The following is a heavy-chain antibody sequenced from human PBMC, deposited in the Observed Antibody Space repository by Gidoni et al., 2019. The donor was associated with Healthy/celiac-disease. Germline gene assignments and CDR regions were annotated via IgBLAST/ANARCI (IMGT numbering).Heavy chain of an antibody. Sequence: QVQLVESGGGVVQPGRSLRLSCAASGFTFSSYGMHWVRQAPGKGLEWVAVIWYDGSNKYDADAGKGRFTISRDNSKNTLYLQMNSLRAEDTAVYYCARSTVTTGPFDYWGQGTLVTVSS. D-gene: IGHD4-17*01. CDR3: ARSTVTTGPFDY. V-gene: IGHV3-33*01. CDR2: IWYDGSNK. J-gene: IGHJ4*02. CDR1: GFTFSSYG.